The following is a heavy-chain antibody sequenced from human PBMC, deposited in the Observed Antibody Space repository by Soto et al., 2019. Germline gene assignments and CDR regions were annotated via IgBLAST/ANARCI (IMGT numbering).Heavy chain of an antibody. V-gene: IGHV4-59*01. D-gene: IGHD6-6*01. J-gene: IGHJ4*02. CDR1: GGSISSYY. Sequence: PSETLSLTCTVSGGSISSYYWSWIRQPPGKGLEWIGYIYYSGSTNYNPSLKSRVTISVDTSKNQFSLKLSSVTAADTAVYYCAGDTAYSSSSLVFFDSWGQGTLVTVSS. CDR2: IYYSGST. CDR3: AGDTAYSSSSLVFFDS.